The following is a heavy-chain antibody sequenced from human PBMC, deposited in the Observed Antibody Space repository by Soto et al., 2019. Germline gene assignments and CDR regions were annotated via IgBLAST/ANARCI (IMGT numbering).Heavy chain of an antibody. Sequence: ASVKVSCKASGYTFTIYGISWVRQAPGQGLEWMGWISAYNGHTNYAQKLQGRVIMTTDTSTSTAYMELRSLKSDDTAVYYCARVSLGLQWLPFRMDVWGQGTTVTVSS. CDR2: ISAYNGHT. J-gene: IGHJ6*02. CDR1: GYTFTIYG. CDR3: ARVSLGLQWLPFRMDV. V-gene: IGHV1-18*04. D-gene: IGHD6-19*01.